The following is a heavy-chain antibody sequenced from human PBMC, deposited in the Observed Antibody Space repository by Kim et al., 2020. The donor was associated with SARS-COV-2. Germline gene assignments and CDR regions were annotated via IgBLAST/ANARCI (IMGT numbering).Heavy chain of an antibody. D-gene: IGHD6-19*01. Sequence: SETLSLTCAVYGGSFSGYYWSRIRQPPGKGLEWIGEFNHSGSTNYNPSLKSRVTISVDTSKNQFSLKLSSVTAADTAVYYCARSGSGWYGHYYYGMDVWGQGTTVTVSS. J-gene: IGHJ6*02. CDR2: FNHSGST. CDR1: GGSFSGYY. V-gene: IGHV4-34*01. CDR3: ARSGSGWYGHYYYGMDV.